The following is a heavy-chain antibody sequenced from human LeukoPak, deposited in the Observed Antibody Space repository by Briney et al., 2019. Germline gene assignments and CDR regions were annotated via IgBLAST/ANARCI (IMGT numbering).Heavy chain of an antibody. CDR1: GGSISSSNW. CDR2: IYHSGST. D-gene: IGHD3-22*01. CDR3: AREAGGTNYYDSSGYAFDY. J-gene: IGHJ4*02. V-gene: IGHV4-4*02. Sequence: PSETLSLTCAVSGGSISSSNWWTWVRQPPGKGLEWIGEIYHSGSTNYNPSLKSRVTISVDKSKNQFSLKLSSVTAADTAVYYCAREAGGTNYYDSSGYAFDYWGQGTLVTVSS.